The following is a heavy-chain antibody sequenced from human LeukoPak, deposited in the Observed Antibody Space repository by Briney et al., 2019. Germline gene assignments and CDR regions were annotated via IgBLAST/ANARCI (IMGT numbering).Heavy chain of an antibody. CDR3: ARDPGSINGMDV. J-gene: IGHJ6*02. D-gene: IGHD2/OR15-2a*01. CDR1: GFTFSSYA. V-gene: IGHV3-66*01. Sequence: GGSLRLSCAASGFTFSSYAMSWVRQAPDKGLEWVSVIYTGGSTYYADSVKGRFTVSRDNSKNTLYLQMNSLRAEDTAVYYCARDPGSINGMDVWGQGTTVTVSS. CDR2: IYTGGST.